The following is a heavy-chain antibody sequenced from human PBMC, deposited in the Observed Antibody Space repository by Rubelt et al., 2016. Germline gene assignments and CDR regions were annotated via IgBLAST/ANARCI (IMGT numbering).Heavy chain of an antibody. J-gene: IGHJ2*01. Sequence: VNTHGESLKISCKGSGYSFTSYWIGWVRQMPGKGLEWMEIIYPGDSDTRYSPSFQGQVTISADKSISTAYLQWGSLKASDTAMYYCARRYGYYYDSSGPTWYFDLWGRGTLVTVSS. CDR3: ARRYGYYYDSSGPTWYFDL. CDR1: GYSFTSYW. CDR2: IYPGDSDT. V-gene: IGHV5-51*01. D-gene: IGHD3-22*01.